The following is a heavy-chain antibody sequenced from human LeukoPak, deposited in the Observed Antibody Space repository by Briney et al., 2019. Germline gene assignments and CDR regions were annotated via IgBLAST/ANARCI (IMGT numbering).Heavy chain of an antibody. D-gene: IGHD6-19*01. V-gene: IGHV1-2*02. CDR2: INPNSGGT. Sequence: ASVKVSCKASGYMFTGYYMHWVRQAPGQGLEXMGWINPNSGGTNYAQKFQGRVTMTRDTSISTAYMDLNRLRSDDTAVYYCARVVAVTGTPVYYMDVWGKGTTVTASS. CDR3: ARVVAVTGTPVYYMDV. J-gene: IGHJ6*03. CDR1: GYMFTGYY.